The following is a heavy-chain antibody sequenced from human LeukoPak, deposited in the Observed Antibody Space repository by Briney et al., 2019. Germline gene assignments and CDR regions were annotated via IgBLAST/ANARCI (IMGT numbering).Heavy chain of an antibody. V-gene: IGHV3-53*01. CDR3: ARDILYYYGMDV. Sequence: SVIYSGGSTYYADSVKGRFTISRDNSKNTLYLQMNSLRAEDTAVYYCARDILYYYGMDVWGQGTTVTVSS. J-gene: IGHJ6*02. CDR2: IYSGGST. D-gene: IGHD2-21*01.